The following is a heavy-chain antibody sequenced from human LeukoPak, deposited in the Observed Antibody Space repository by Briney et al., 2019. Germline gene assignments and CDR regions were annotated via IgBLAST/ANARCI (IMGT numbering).Heavy chain of an antibody. J-gene: IGHJ4*02. CDR2: ISSSSSYI. CDR3: AAQYSSWSNFFDY. CDR1: GFTFSSYS. Sequence: GGSLRLSSAASGFTFSSYSMNWVRQAPGKGLEWVSSISSSSSYIYYADSVKGRFTISRDNAKNSLYLQMNSLRAEDTAVYYCAAQYSSWSNFFDYWGQGTLVTVSS. V-gene: IGHV3-21*01. D-gene: IGHD6-6*01.